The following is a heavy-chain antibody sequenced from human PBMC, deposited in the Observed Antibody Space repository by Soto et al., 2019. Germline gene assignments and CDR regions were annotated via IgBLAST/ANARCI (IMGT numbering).Heavy chain of an antibody. CDR2: ISSSSSYT. V-gene: IGHV3-11*06. D-gene: IGHD2-15*01. CDR3: AREDCSGGSCYGMDV. J-gene: IGHJ6*02. Sequence: GGSLRLSCAASGFTFSDYYMSWIRQAPGKGLEWVSYISSSSSYTNYADSVKGRFTISRDNAKNSLYLQMNSLRAEDTAVYYCAREDCSGGSCYGMDVWGQGTAVTVSS. CDR1: GFTFSDYY.